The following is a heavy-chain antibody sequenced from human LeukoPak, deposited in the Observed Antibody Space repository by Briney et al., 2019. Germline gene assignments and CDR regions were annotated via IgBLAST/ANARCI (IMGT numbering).Heavy chain of an antibody. CDR1: GYTFTGYY. CDR2: INPNSGGT. J-gene: IGHJ6*02. Sequence: ASVKVSCKASGYTFTGYYMHWVRQAPGQGLEWMGWINPNSGGTNYAQKFQGRVTMTRDTSISTAYMELSRLRSDDTAVYYCARDFSAYGDYDWVGGYYYYGMDVWGQGTTVTVSS. V-gene: IGHV1-2*02. CDR3: ARDFSAYGDYDWVGGYYYYGMDV. D-gene: IGHD4-17*01.